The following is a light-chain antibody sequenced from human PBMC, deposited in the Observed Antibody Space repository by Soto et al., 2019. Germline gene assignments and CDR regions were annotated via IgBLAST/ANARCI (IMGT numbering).Light chain of an antibody. V-gene: IGKV4-1*01. J-gene: IGKJ1*01. CDR2: WAS. Sequence: DIVMTQSPDSLAVSLGERATINCKSSQGLVRSSNYLNYLAWYQQKPGQPPKLLIYWASTRESGVPNRFSGSASGTDFTLTISSLQAEDVAVYYCHQYHSTPWTFGQGTKVEIK. CDR1: QGLVRSSNYLNY. CDR3: HQYHSTPWT.